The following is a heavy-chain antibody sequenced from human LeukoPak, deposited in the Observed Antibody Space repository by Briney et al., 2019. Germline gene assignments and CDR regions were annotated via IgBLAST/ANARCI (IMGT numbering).Heavy chain of an antibody. CDR1: GGSISGYY. CDR2: IYTSGST. D-gene: IGHD2-15*01. V-gene: IGHV4-4*07. Sequence: SETLSLTCTVSGGSISGYYWTWIRQPAGKGLEWIGRIYTSGSTNYNPSLKSRVTISVDTSKNQFSLKLSSVTAADTAVYYCARVVCRGGSCSPLVPHYYNDMDVWGQGTTVTVSS. CDR3: ARVVCRGGSCSPLVPHYYNDMDV. J-gene: IGHJ6*02.